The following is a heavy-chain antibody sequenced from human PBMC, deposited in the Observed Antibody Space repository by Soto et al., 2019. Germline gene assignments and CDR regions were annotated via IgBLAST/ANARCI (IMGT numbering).Heavy chain of an antibody. J-gene: IGHJ5*02. CDR2: FYWDDDK. CDR3: PHRLPIWGSYRHNWFDP. CDR1: GFSLSTSGVG. Sequence: QITLKESGPTLVKPTQTLTLTCTFSGFSLSTSGVGVCWIRPPPGKAREWLALFYWDDDKRYSLSLKSRLTITKDTSQKQLVLTMTNMDPVDPATYYCPHRLPIWGSYRHNWFDPCGQGTLVTVSS. D-gene: IGHD3-16*02. V-gene: IGHV2-5*02.